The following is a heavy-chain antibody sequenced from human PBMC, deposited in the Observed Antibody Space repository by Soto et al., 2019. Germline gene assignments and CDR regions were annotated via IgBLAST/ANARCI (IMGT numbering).Heavy chain of an antibody. CDR3: AGRAGGEVVWYYDL. Sequence: EEQLLESGGGVVQRGGSLRLSCAASGFIFRNYAMTWVRQAPGRGLEWGSRISGRGGSTYYADSVKGRLTMSRDNSKNTLYLEMTSLSAEDTAIYYCAGRAGGEVVWYYDLWGRGTLVT. CDR1: GFIFRNYA. V-gene: IGHV3-23*01. D-gene: IGHD2-21*01. J-gene: IGHJ2*01. CDR2: ISGRGGST.